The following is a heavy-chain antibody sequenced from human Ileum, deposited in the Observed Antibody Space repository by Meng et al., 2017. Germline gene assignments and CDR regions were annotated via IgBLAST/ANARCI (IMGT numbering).Heavy chain of an antibody. J-gene: IGHJ4*02. CDR1: GFTFNNYW. CDR2: IDPNGIRT. Sequence: GESLKISCAASGFTFNNYWMHWVRQAPGKGLVWVSRIDPNGIRTDYPDSVKGRFTISRDNAKNTLYLQMNSLTDEDTAVYFCARAVAGTGSSDYWGQGTWVTVSS. D-gene: IGHD6-19*01. CDR3: ARAVAGTGSSDY. V-gene: IGHV3-74*01.